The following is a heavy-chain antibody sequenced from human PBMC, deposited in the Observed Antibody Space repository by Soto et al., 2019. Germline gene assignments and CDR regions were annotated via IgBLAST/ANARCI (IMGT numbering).Heavy chain of an antibody. CDR3: ASLYYDILTGYYGIRDY. J-gene: IGHJ4*02. CDR2: IYYSGST. V-gene: IGHV4-31*03. D-gene: IGHD3-9*01. Sequence: SETLSLTCTVSGGSISSGGYYWSWIRQHPGKGLEWIGYIYYSGSTYYNPSLKSRVTISVDTSKNQFSLKLGSVTAADTAVYYCASLYYDILTGYYGIRDYWGQGTLVTVSS. CDR1: GGSISSGGYY.